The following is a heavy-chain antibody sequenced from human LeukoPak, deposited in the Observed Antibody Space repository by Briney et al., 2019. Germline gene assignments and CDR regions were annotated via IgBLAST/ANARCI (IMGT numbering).Heavy chain of an antibody. Sequence: SQTLSLTCAVSGGSISSGGYSCRWIRQPPGKGLEWIGYIYHSGSTYYNPSLKSRVTISVDTSKNQFSLKLSSVTAADTAVYYCARGLQLAPTGYYYYGMDVWGQGTTVTVSS. D-gene: IGHD6-13*01. CDR2: IYHSGST. CDR3: ARGLQLAPTGYYYYGMDV. CDR1: GGSISSGGYS. V-gene: IGHV4-30-2*01. J-gene: IGHJ6*02.